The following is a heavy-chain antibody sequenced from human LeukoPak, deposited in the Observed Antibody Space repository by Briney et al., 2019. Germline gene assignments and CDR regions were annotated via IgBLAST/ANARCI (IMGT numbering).Heavy chain of an antibody. Sequence: GGSLRLSCAASGFTLSSYWMSWVRQAPGKGLEWVANINLDGSEKHYVDSVKGRLTISRDNAKNSLYLQMNSLRAEDTAVYYCARENPHSGYDYFFDYWGQGTLVTVSS. CDR3: ARENPHSGYDYFFDY. CDR1: GFTLSSYW. V-gene: IGHV3-7*01. D-gene: IGHD5-12*01. CDR2: INLDGSEK. J-gene: IGHJ4*02.